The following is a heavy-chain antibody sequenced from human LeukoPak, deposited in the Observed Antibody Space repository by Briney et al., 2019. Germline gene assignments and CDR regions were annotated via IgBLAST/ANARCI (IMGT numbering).Heavy chain of an antibody. CDR3: AREDPGYCSGGTCYQWSAFDI. D-gene: IGHD2-15*01. CDR1: GFTFSSYW. V-gene: IGHV3-7*01. CDR2: INQDGSEK. J-gene: IGHJ3*02. Sequence: GGSLRLSCAASGFTFSSYWMSWVRQAPGKGLEWVASINQDGSEKYYVDSVKGRFTISRDNTKNSLYLQMNSLRAEDTAVYYCAREDPGYCSGGTCYQWSAFDIWGQGTMVTVSS.